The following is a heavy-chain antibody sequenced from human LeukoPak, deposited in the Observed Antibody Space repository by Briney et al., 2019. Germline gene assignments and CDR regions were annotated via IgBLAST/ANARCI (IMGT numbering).Heavy chain of an antibody. V-gene: IGHV3-74*01. CDR2: INSDGSST. Sequence: PGGSLRLSCAASGFTFSSYWMHWVRQAPGKGLVWVSRINSDGSSTSYADSVKGRFTISRDNAKNTLYLQMNSLRAEDTALYHCARAMSRGWFDPWGQGTPVTVSS. CDR3: ARAMSRGWFDP. CDR1: GFTFSSYW. J-gene: IGHJ5*02.